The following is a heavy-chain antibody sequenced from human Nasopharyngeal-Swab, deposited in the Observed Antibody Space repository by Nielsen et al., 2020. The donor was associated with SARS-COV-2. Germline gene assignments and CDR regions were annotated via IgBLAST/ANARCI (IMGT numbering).Heavy chain of an antibody. D-gene: IGHD6-13*01. CDR2: IYSCGST. Sequence: GGSLRLSCAASGFTVSSNYMSWVRQAPGKGLEWVSVIYSCGSTYYADSVKGRFTISRDNSKNTLYLQMNSLRAEDTAVYYCARANSSSWSFDYWGQGTLVTVSS. V-gene: IGHV3-66*03. CDR3: ARANSSSWSFDY. J-gene: IGHJ4*02. CDR1: GFTVSSNY.